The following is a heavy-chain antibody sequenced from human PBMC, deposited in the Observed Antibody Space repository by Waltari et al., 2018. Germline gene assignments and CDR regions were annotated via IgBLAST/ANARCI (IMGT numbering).Heavy chain of an antibody. CDR3: ARSTGTSYDSYYEGLDV. CDR2: INPNTGGT. J-gene: IGHJ6*02. D-gene: IGHD3-16*01. CDR1: EYIFTAFY. Sequence: QGQLVQSGAEVKKPGASLKVSCKASEYIFTAFYIHWVRQAPGRGLEWMGRINPNTGGTNLAESFQGRGTVTRDTSITTAYMELTRLTSDDTAMYYCARSTGTSYDSYYEGLDVWGQGTTLIVSS. V-gene: IGHV1-2*06.